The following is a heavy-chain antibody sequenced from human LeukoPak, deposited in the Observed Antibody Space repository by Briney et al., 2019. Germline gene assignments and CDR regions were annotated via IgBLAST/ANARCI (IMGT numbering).Heavy chain of an antibody. CDR2: MYHSGIA. D-gene: IGHD5-18*01. J-gene: IGHJ4*02. Sequence: SGTLSLTCTVSGGSISTYYWGWIRQPPGKRLEYLGYMYHSGIANYNPSLKSRVPISVDTSKNQFSLNLTSVTAADTAMYYCARGDGAYNYGYYFDYWGQGTLVTVSS. V-gene: IGHV4-59*01. CDR1: GGSISTYY. CDR3: ARGDGAYNYGYYFDY.